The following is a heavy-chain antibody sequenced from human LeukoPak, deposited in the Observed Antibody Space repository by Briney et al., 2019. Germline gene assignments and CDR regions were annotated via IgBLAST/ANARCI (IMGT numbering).Heavy chain of an antibody. CDR1: GGSISSYY. J-gene: IGHJ4*02. D-gene: IGHD6-13*01. V-gene: IGHV4-59*08. CDR3: ARKYNSSWCFDY. Sequence: PSETLSLTCTVSGGSISSYYWSWIRQPPGKGLEWIGYINYSGSTNYNPSLKSRVTTSVDTSKNQFSLKLSSVTAADTAVYYCARKYNSSWCFDYWGQGTLVTVSS. CDR2: INYSGST.